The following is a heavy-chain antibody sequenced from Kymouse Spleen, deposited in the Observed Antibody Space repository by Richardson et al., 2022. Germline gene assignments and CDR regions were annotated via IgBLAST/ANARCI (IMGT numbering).Heavy chain of an antibody. CDR1: GFTFSSYG. V-gene: IGHV3-30*18. Sequence: QVQLVESGGGVVQPGRSLRLSCAASGFTFSSYGMHWVRQAPGKGLEWVAVISYDGSNKYYADSVKGRFTISRDNSKNTLYLQMNSLRAEDTAVYYCAKVPLWFGEWDYYYYGMDVWGQGTTVTVSS. CDR2: ISYDGSNK. J-gene: IGHJ6*02. CDR3: AKVPLWFGEWDYYYYGMDV. D-gene: IGHD3-10*01.